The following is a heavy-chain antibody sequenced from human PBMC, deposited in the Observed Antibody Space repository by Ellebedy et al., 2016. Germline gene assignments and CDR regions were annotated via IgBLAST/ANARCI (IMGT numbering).Heavy chain of an antibody. J-gene: IGHJ4*02. CDR2: ISYDGSNK. CDR3: ARSVAATGSFDY. V-gene: IGHV3-30*03. D-gene: IGHD6-19*01. CDR1: GFTFSSYG. Sequence: GGSLRLSXAASGFTFSSYGMHWLRQAPGKGLEWVAVISYDGSNKYYADSVKGRFTISRDNSKNTLYLQMNSLRADDTAVYYCARSVAATGSFDYWGQGTLVTVSS.